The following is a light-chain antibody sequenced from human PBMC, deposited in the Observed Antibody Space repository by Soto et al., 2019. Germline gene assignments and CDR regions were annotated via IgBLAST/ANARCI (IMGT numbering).Light chain of an antibody. J-gene: IGKJ3*01. V-gene: IGKV3-15*01. CDR3: QQYNNWPPLFT. CDR2: GAS. Sequence: EIVMTQSPATLSVSPGERATLFCRASQSVSSNLAWYQQKPGQTPRLLIQGASTRATGVPARFSGSGSGTEFTLTISSLQSEDSALYYCQQYNNWPPLFTFGPGTKVDI. CDR1: QSVSSN.